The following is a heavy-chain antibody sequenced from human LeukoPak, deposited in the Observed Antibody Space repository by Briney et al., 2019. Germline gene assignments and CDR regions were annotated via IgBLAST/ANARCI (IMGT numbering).Heavy chain of an antibody. CDR2: TKHDGSER. Sequence: PGGSLRLSCAASGFTFTSYWMTWVRQAPGKGLEWVANTKHDGSERYYVDSVKGRFTISRDNDKNSLFLQMDSLRAEDTAVYYCARGGLYGDYYFDYWGQGTLVTVTS. D-gene: IGHD2-21*02. CDR1: GFTFTSYW. CDR3: ARGGLYGDYYFDY. J-gene: IGHJ4*02. V-gene: IGHV3-7*04.